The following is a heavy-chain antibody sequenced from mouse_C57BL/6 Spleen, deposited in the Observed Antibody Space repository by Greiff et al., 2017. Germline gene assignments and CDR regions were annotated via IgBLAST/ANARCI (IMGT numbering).Heavy chain of an antibody. Sequence: VKLVESGPGLVAPSQSLSITCTVSGFSLTSYGVSWVRQPPGKGLEWLGVIWGDGSTNYHSALISRLSISQDNSKSQVFLKLTSLQTDDTATYYCAKKTYYGSGGWYFDVWGTGTTVTVSS. V-gene: IGHV2-3*01. D-gene: IGHD1-1*01. CDR1: GFSLTSYG. J-gene: IGHJ1*03. CDR3: AKKTYYGSGGWYFDV. CDR2: IWGDGST.